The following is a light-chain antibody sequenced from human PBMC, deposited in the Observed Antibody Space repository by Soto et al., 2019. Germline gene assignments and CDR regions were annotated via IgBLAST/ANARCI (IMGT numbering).Light chain of an antibody. CDR3: QQYNSYSLT. V-gene: IGKV1-5*03. J-gene: IGKJ1*01. Sequence: DIQMTQSPSTLSASVGDRVTITCRASQSISSWLAWYQQKPGKAPKLLIYKASSLESGVPSRFSGSGSGTEFTLTSSSLQPDDFATYYCQQYNSYSLTFGQGTKV. CDR2: KAS. CDR1: QSISSW.